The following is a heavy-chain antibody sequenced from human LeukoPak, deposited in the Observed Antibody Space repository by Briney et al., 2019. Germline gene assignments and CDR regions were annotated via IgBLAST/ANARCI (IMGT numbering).Heavy chain of an antibody. J-gene: IGHJ5*02. CDR1: GYSISSGYY. CDR2: IYHSGST. Sequence: SETLSLTCTVSGYSISSGYYWGWIRQPPGKGLEWIGSIYHSGSTYYNPSLKSRVTISVDTSKNQFSLKLSSVTAADTAVYYCARGYSSSWYRVDWFDPWGQGTLVTVSS. V-gene: IGHV4-38-2*02. D-gene: IGHD6-13*01. CDR3: ARGYSSSWYRVDWFDP.